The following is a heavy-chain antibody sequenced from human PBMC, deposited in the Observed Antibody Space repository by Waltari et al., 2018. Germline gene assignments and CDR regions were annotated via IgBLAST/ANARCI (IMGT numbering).Heavy chain of an antibody. V-gene: IGHV3-7*01. CDR3: AIGGVETSWYWRY. D-gene: IGHD6-13*01. Sequence: EVQVVESGGGLVQPGGSVRLACAASGFTCRSSWMTWVRQAPGKGLEWVANIKTDGSETYYVDSVKGRFTISRDNTKNSLYLQMSSLRAKDTAVYYCAIGGVETSWYWRYWGQGTLVTVSS. CDR2: IKTDGSET. CDR1: GFTCRSSW. J-gene: IGHJ4*02.